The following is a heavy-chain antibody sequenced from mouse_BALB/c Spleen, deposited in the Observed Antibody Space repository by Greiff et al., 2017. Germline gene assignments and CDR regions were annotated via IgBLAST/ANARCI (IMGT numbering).Heavy chain of an antibody. V-gene: IGHV1-14*01. CDR2: INPYNDGT. D-gene: IGHD2-3*01. Sequence: EVKLVESGPELVKPGASVKMSCKASGYTFTSYVMHWVKQKPGQGLEWIGYINPYNDGTKYNEKFKGKATLTSDKSSSTAYMELSSLTSEDSAVYYCARVYDGYHYYAMDYWGQGTSVTVSS. J-gene: IGHJ4*01. CDR1: GYTFTSYV. CDR3: ARVYDGYHYYAMDY.